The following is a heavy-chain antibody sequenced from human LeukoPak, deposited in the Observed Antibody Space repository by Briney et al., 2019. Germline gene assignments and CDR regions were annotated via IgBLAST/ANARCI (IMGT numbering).Heavy chain of an antibody. D-gene: IGHD2-15*01. CDR2: TYHSGRT. CDR1: GGSISSYY. V-gene: IGHV4-59*08. J-gene: IGHJ4*02. Sequence: SETLSLTCTVSGGSISSYYWSWIRQPPGKGLEWIGNTYHSGRTYSNPSLKSRVTISVDTSKNQFSLKPTSVTAADTAVYYCARAKGYCSGNTCDSPFDSWGQGTLVTVSS. CDR3: ARAKGYCSGNTCDSPFDS.